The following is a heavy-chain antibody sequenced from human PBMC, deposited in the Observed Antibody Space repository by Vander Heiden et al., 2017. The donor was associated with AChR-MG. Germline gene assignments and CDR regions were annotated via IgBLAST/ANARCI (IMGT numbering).Heavy chain of an antibody. Sequence: QVQLVQSGAEVKKPGSSVKVSCKAAGGTFSSDAISWVRQAPGQGLEWMGGIIPIFGTANYAQKFQGRVTITADESTSTAYMELSSLRSEDTAVYYCARAPLYDYIWGSYRTYFDYWGQGTLVTVSS. D-gene: IGHD3-16*02. V-gene: IGHV1-69*01. CDR1: GGTFSSDA. CDR2: IIPIFGTA. J-gene: IGHJ4*02. CDR3: ARAPLYDYIWGSYRTYFDY.